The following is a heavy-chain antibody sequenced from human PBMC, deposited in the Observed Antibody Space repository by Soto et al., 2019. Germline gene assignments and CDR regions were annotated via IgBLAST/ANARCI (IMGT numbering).Heavy chain of an antibody. CDR1: GFTFSTYP. CDR3: AKRDAVADANVY. Sequence: EVQLLESGGGLVQPGGSLRLSCAASGFTFSTYPMSWVRQAPGMGLEWVSLIGGSGGSTYYADSVKGRFTISRANSKNTLYMKMNSRRTEDTAVYYCAKRDAVADANVYSGQGTLVTVSS. CDR2: IGGSGGST. D-gene: IGHD6-19*01. J-gene: IGHJ4*02. V-gene: IGHV3-23*01.